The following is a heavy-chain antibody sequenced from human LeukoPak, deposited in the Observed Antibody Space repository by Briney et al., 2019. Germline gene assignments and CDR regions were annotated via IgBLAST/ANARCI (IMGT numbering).Heavy chain of an antibody. V-gene: IGHV3-30*18. J-gene: IGHJ5*02. CDR3: AKESAVAGNDWFDP. CDR2: ISYDGSNK. Sequence: GGSLRLSCAASGFTFSSYGMHWVRQAPGKGLEWVAVISYDGSNKYYADSVKGRFTISRDNSKNTLYLQMNSLRAEDTAVYYCAKESAVAGNDWFDPWGQGTLVTVSS. D-gene: IGHD6-19*01. CDR1: GFTFSSYG.